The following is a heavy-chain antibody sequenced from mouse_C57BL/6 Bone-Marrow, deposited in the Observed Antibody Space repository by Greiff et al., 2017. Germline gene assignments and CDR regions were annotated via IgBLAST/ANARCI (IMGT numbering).Heavy chain of an antibody. J-gene: IGHJ2*01. CDR2: IHPNSGST. Sequence: QVQLQQPGAELVKPGASVKLSCKASGYTFTSYWMHWVKQRPGQGLEWIGMIHPNSGSTNYNEKFKSKATLTVDKSSSTAYMQLSSLTSEDSAVYYCAREGLRPYYFDYWGQGTTRTVSS. D-gene: IGHD2-4*01. V-gene: IGHV1-64*01. CDR1: GYTFTSYW. CDR3: AREGLRPYYFDY.